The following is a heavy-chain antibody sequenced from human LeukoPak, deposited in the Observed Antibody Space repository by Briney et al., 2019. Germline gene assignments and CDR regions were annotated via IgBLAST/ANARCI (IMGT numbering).Heavy chain of an antibody. CDR1: GFTFSSYD. CDR2: ISYDGSNK. D-gene: IGHD2-15*01. J-gene: IGHJ4*02. CDR3: AKEVGEVAALGY. V-gene: IGHV3-30*18. Sequence: GGSLRLSCAASGFTFSSYDMHWVRQAPGKGLEWVAVISYDGSNKYYADSVKGRFTISRDNSKNTLYLQMNSLRAEDTAVYYCAKEVGEVAALGYWGQGTLVTVSS.